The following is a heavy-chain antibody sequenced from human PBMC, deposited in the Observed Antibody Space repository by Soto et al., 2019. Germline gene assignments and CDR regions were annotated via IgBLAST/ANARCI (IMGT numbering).Heavy chain of an antibody. CDR2: IIPIFGTA. D-gene: IGHD6-13*01. V-gene: IGHV1-69*13. CDR1: GGTLSIYA. Sequence: GASVKVSCKASGGTLSIYAISWVRQAPGQGLEWMGGIIPIFGTANYAQKFQGRVTITADESTSSAYMELSSLRYEDTAVYYCASAGQQLGFDYWGQGTLVTVSS. CDR3: ASAGQQLGFDY. J-gene: IGHJ4*02.